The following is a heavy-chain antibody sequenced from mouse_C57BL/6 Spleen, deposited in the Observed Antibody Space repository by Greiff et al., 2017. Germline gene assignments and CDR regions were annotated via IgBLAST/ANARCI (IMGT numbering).Heavy chain of an antibody. CDR1: GYSFTSYY. V-gene: IGHV1-66*01. D-gene: IGHD1-1*01. Sequence: VQLQQSGPELVKPGASVKISCKASGYSFTSYYIHWVKQRPGQGLEWIGWIYPGSGNTKYNEKFKGKATLTADTSSSTAYMQLSSLTSEDSAVYYCARKGHYYGSSYFDYWGQGTTLTVSS. CDR2: IYPGSGNT. J-gene: IGHJ2*01. CDR3: ARKGHYYGSSYFDY.